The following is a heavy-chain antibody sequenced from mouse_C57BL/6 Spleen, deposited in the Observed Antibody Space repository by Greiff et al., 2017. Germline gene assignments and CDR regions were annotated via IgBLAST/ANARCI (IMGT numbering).Heavy chain of an antibody. CDR3: TAYCYDGSRFAY. V-gene: IGHV14-1*01. CDR2: IDPEDGDT. D-gene: IGHD1-1*01. CDR1: GFNIKDYY. Sequence: EVQLQQSGAELVRPGASVKLSCTASGFNIKDYYMHWVKQRPEQGLEWIGRIDPEDGDTEYAPKFQGKATMTADTSSNTAYLQLSSLTSEDTAVYYCTAYCYDGSRFAYWGQGTLVTVSA. J-gene: IGHJ3*01.